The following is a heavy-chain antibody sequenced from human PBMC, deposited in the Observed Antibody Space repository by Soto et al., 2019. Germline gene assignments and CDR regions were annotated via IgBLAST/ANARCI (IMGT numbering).Heavy chain of an antibody. Sequence: QVQLQQWGAGLLKPSETLSLTCAVYGGSFSGYYWTWIRQPPGTGLEWIGEINHSGSTNYNPSLKXRVTISVDTSKNQVSLKLTSVTAADTAVYYCARDKITGLFDYWGQGTLVTVSS. J-gene: IGHJ4*02. CDR2: INHSGST. D-gene: IGHD2-8*02. V-gene: IGHV4-34*01. CDR3: ARDKITGLFDY. CDR1: GGSFSGYY.